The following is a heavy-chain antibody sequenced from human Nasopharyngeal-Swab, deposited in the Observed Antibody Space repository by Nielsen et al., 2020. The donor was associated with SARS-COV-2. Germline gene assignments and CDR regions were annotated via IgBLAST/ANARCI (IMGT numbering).Heavy chain of an antibody. CDR2: ISGSGGST. CDR1: GFNFSSYA. Sequence: GESLKISCAASGFNFSSYAMSWVRQAPGKGLELVSAISGSGGSTYYANSVKGRFTISRDNSKNTLYLQMNSLRAEDTAVYYCASSIVGATLLGAFDIWVQGTMVTVSS. D-gene: IGHD1-26*01. CDR3: ASSIVGATLLGAFDI. V-gene: IGHV3-23*01. J-gene: IGHJ3*02.